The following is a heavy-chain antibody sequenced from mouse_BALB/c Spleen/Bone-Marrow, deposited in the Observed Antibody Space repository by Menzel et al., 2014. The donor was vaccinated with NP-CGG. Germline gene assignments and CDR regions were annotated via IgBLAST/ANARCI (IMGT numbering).Heavy chain of an antibody. D-gene: IGHD2-1*01. V-gene: IGHV1-31*01. Sequence: VQLKDSGPELVKPGASVKISCKASGYSFTGYYMHWVKQSHVKSLEWIGRINPYNGATSYNQNFKDKASLTVDKSSSTAYMELHSLTSEDSAVYYCARKGNGNPFAYWGQGTLVTVSA. CDR2: INPYNGAT. CDR3: ARKGNGNPFAY. J-gene: IGHJ3*01. CDR1: GYSFTGYY.